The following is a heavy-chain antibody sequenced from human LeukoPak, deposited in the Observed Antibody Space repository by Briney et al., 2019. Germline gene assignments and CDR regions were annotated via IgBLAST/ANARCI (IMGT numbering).Heavy chain of an antibody. J-gene: IGHJ4*02. CDR3: ARSPTRGYYDFWSGPADY. CDR2: IYTSRST. Sequence: SETLSLTCTVSGGSISSSSYYWGWIRQPPGKGLEWIGRIYTSRSTNYNPSLKSRVTISVDMSKNQFSLRLSSVTAADTAVYYCARSPTRGYYDFWSGPADYWGQGTLVTVSS. D-gene: IGHD3-3*01. CDR1: GGSISSSSYY. V-gene: IGHV4-61*05.